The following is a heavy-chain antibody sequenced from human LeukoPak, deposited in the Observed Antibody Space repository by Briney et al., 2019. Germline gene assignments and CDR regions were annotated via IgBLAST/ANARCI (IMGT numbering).Heavy chain of an antibody. V-gene: IGHV1-69*06. D-gene: IGHD6-19*01. CDR1: GYTFTGYY. Sequence: ASVKVSCKASGYTFTGYYIHWVRQAPGQGLEWMGGIIPIFGTTKYAQRFQGRVTITADKSTSTAYMELSSLRSEDSAVYYCATWGDGYNSGYSDYYYSYYMDVWGKGTTVTVSS. CDR2: IIPIFGTT. CDR3: ATWGDGYNSGYSDYYYSYYMDV. J-gene: IGHJ6*03.